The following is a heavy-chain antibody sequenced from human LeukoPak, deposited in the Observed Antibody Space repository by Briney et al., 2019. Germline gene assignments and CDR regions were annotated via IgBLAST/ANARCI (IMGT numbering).Heavy chain of an antibody. CDR1: GFTFNSYA. CDR3: AKVLTGNQDY. D-gene: IGHD1-14*01. CDR2: IGGGGENT. Sequence: GGSLTLSCAASGFTFNSYALSWVRQAPGKGLEWVSTIGGGGENTYYADSVKGRFTISRDSSKNTVYLHMKSLRAEDTAVYFCAKVLTGNQDYWGQGTLVTVTS. V-gene: IGHV3-23*01. J-gene: IGHJ4*02.